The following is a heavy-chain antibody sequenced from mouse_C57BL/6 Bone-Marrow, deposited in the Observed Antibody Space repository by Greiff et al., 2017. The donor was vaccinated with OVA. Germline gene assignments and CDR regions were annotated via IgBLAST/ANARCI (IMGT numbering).Heavy chain of an antibody. V-gene: IGHV1-61*01. D-gene: IGHD2-2*01. CDR2: IYPSDSET. CDR1: GYTFTSYW. CDR3: AREGGIWFPYYFGC. Sequence: QVQLQQPGAELVRPGSSVKLSCKASGYTFTSYWMDWVKQRPGQGLEWIGNIYPSDSETHYNQKFKDKATLTVDKSSSTAYMQLSSLTSEDSAVYYCAREGGIWFPYYFGCWGQVTTLTVSS. J-gene: IGHJ2*01.